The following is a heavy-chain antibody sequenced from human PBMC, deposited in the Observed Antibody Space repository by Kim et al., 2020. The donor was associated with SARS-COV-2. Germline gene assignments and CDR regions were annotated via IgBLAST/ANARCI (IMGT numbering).Heavy chain of an antibody. J-gene: IGHJ4*02. Sequence: GGSLRLSCAASGFTFSSYAMHWVRQAPGKGLEWVAVISYDGSNKYYADSVKGRFTISRDNSKNTLYLQMNSLRAEDTAVYYCAREGPKWELLGLDYWGQG. CDR1: GFTFSSYA. CDR3: AREGPKWELLGLDY. V-gene: IGHV3-30-3*01. D-gene: IGHD1-26*01. CDR2: ISYDGSNK.